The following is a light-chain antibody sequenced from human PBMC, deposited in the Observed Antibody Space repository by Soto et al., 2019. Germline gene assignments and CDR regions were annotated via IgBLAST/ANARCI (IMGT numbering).Light chain of an antibody. Sequence: DIQMTQSPSTLSGSVGDRVTITCRASQTISSWLAWYQQKPGKAPKLLIYKASTLESGVPSRFSGSGSGTEFTLTISSLQPEDFAVYYCQQRRNWLTFGGGTKVDI. CDR1: QTISSW. CDR3: QQRRNWLT. V-gene: IGKV1-5*03. CDR2: KAS. J-gene: IGKJ4*01.